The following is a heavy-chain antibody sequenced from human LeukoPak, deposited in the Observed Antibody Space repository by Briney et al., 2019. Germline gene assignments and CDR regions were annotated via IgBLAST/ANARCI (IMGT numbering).Heavy chain of an antibody. CDR3: ARGMTPTKKAGYFDC. V-gene: IGHV2-5*02. CDR2: IYWDDDK. CDR1: GFSLSTSGVG. J-gene: IGHJ4*03. Sequence: SGPTLVKPTQTLTLTCTFSGFSLSTSGVGVGWIRQPPGKALEWLALIYWDDDKRYSPSLKSRLTITKDTSKNQVVLTMPDMDPVDTATYYCARGMTPTKKAGYFDCWGQGTLVTVSS. D-gene: IGHD2-15*01.